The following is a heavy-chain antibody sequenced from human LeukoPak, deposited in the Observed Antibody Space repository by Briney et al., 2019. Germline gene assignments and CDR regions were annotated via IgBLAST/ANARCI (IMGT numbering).Heavy chain of an antibody. J-gene: IGHJ6*03. Sequence: SETLSLTCTVSGGSISSSSYYWGWIRQPPGKGLEWIGSIYYSGSTCYNPSLKSRVTISVDTSKNQFSLKLSSVTAADTAVYYCAIGRAGTYYYYYMDVWGKGTTVTISS. CDR3: AIGRAGTYYYYYMDV. D-gene: IGHD6-13*01. CDR2: IYYSGST. CDR1: GGSISSSSYY. V-gene: IGHV4-39*01.